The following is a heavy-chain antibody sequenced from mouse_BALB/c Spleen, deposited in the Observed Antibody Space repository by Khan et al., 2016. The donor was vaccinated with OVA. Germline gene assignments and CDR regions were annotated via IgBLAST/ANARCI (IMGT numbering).Heavy chain of an antibody. D-gene: IGHD1-3*01. Sequence: QVQLKESGPGLVAPSQTLSITCTVSGFSISNYGVHWVRQPPGKGLEWLGVIWAGGSTNHNSALMSRLSISKDNSKNQVFLKMNSLQTDDTAMYYCARAFYNGAWFAYWGQVTLVTVSA. CDR3: ARAFYNGAWFAY. J-gene: IGHJ3*01. CDR2: IWAGGST. CDR1: GFSISNYG. V-gene: IGHV2-9*02.